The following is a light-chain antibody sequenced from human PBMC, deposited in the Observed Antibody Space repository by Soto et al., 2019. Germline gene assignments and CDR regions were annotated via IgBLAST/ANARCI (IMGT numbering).Light chain of an antibody. CDR1: QNITNN. CDR3: QQLNSYPIT. CDR2: AAS. J-gene: IGKJ5*01. V-gene: IGKV1-9*01. Sequence: DIQMTQSPSSLSASIGDRVTITCQSSQNITNNLSWYQQRPGKAPKLLIYAASTLQSGVPSRFSGSGSATDFTLTISSLQPEDFATYYCQQLNSYPITFGQGTRLEIK.